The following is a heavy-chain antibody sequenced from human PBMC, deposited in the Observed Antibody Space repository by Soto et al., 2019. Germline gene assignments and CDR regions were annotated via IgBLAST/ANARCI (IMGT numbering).Heavy chain of an antibody. D-gene: IGHD1-26*01. CDR1: GFTFSSYS. Sequence: GGSLRLSCAASGFTFSSYSMNWVRQAPGKGLEWVSYISSSSSTIYYADSVKGRFTISRDNAKNSLYLQMNSLRAEDTAVYYCARRTRSSQRHYYYYMYVWGKGTTVTVSS. CDR3: ARRTRSSQRHYYYYMYV. J-gene: IGHJ6*03. V-gene: IGHV3-48*01. CDR2: ISSSSSTI.